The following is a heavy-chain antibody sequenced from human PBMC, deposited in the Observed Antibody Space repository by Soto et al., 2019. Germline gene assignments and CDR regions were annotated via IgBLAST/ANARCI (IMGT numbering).Heavy chain of an antibody. V-gene: IGHV3-23*01. CDR2: ISGSGGST. CDR1: GFTFSSYA. Sequence: EVQLLESGGGLVQPGGSLRLSCAASGFTFSSYAMSWVRQAPGKGLEWVSAISGSGGSTYYADSVKGRFTISRDNSKDTLYLQMNSLRAEDTAVYYCAKVKYYYDSTGYYYFFDYWGQGTLVTFSS. J-gene: IGHJ4*02. D-gene: IGHD3-22*01. CDR3: AKVKYYYDSTGYYYFFDY.